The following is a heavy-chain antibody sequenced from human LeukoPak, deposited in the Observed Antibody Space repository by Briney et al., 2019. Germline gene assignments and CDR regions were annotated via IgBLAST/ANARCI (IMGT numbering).Heavy chain of an antibody. J-gene: IGHJ6*02. D-gene: IGHD3-22*01. Sequence: GGSLRLSCAASGFTFSGYGMHWVRQAPGRGLEWVAIISYDGNYKYYGDSVRGRFTISRDDSKNTLYLQMNSLRAEDKAVYYCSKRLEYYDSNGYHGIDVWGQGTTVTVSS. CDR3: SKRLEYYDSNGYHGIDV. CDR2: ISYDGNYK. CDR1: GFTFSGYG. V-gene: IGHV3-30*18.